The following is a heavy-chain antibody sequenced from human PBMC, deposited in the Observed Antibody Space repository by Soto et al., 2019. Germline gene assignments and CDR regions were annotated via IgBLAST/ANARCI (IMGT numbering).Heavy chain of an antibody. J-gene: IGHJ4*02. V-gene: IGHV4-38-2*01. CDR2: IYHSGST. D-gene: IGHD5-12*01. CDR3: ARGYRDGYNLFEYGY. CDR1: GYSISSGYY. Sequence: PSETLSLTCAVSGYSISSGYYWGWIRQPPGKGLEWIGSIYHSGSTYYNPSLKSRVTISVDTSKNQFSLKLSSVTAADTAVYYCARGYRDGYNLFEYGYWGQGTLVTVSS.